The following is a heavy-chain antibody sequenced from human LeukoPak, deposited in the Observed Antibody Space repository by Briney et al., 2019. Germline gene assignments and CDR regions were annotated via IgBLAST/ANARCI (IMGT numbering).Heavy chain of an antibody. CDR2: ISRTTNYT. Sequence: GGSLRLSCAASGFTVSSNYMNWVRQAPGKGLEWVSSISRTTNYTYYTDSVKGRFTISRDNAKNSLYLQMNSLTAEDTAVYYCTRVSYADGGYFDYWGQGTLVTVSS. CDR1: GFTVSSNY. CDR3: TRVSYADGGYFDY. D-gene: IGHD3-16*01. J-gene: IGHJ4*02. V-gene: IGHV3-21*01.